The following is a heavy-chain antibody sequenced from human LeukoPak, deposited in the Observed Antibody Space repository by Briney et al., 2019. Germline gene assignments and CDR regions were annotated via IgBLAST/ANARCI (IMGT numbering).Heavy chain of an antibody. Sequence: SETLSLTCAVYGGSFSGYYWSWIRQPPGKGLEWIGEINHSGSTNYNPSLKSRVTISVDTSKNQFSLKLSSVIAADTAVYYCARGSDIVVVPAAPFDYWGQGTLVTVSS. CDR3: ARGSDIVVVPAAPFDY. D-gene: IGHD2-2*01. CDR2: INHSGST. J-gene: IGHJ4*02. V-gene: IGHV4-34*01. CDR1: GGSFSGYY.